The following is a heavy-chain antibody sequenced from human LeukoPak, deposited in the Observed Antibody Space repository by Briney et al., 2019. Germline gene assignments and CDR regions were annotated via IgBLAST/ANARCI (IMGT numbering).Heavy chain of an antibody. CDR3: ARAPDSDSGYDYFDY. D-gene: IGHD5-12*01. J-gene: IGHJ4*02. CDR2: IDPSDSYT. Sequence: GESLKISCKGSGYTFTNHWISWVRQMPGKGLEWMGKIDPSDSYTNYSPSFQGHVTISADKSISTAYLQWSSLKASDTAMYYCARAPDSDSGYDYFDYWGQGALVTVSS. V-gene: IGHV5-10-1*01. CDR1: GYTFTNHW.